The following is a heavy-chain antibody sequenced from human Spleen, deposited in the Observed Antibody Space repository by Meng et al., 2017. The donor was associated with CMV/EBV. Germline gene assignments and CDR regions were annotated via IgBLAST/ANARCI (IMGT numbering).Heavy chain of an antibody. CDR3: ARDSPGGYGYFDS. CDR2: IHYSGTT. J-gene: IGHJ4*02. CDR1: DGFTTSDDYY. Sequence: QVQLQESGPGLVKPSQTLSLTCTVSDGFTTSDDYYWSWIRQPPGKGLEWIGYIHYSGTTYYNPSLKSRIAISLDTSKNQFSLNLSSVTAADAAVYYCARDSPGGYGYFDSWGQGTLVTVSS. V-gene: IGHV4-30-4*01. D-gene: IGHD5-12*01.